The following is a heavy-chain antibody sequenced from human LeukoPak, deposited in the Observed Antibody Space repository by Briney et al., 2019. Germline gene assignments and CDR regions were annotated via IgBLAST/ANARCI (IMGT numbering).Heavy chain of an antibody. J-gene: IGHJ4*02. V-gene: IGHV3-30*07. Sequence: SVKGRFTISRDNSKNTLYLQMNSLRAEDTAVYYCAARSSAAFDYWGQGTLVTVSS. CDR3: AARSSAAFDY.